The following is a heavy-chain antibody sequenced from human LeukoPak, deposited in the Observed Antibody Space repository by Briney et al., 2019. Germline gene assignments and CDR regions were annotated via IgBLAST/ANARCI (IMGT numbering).Heavy chain of an antibody. J-gene: IGHJ6*03. Sequence: GSSVKVSCKASGGTFSSYAISWVRQAPGQGLEWMGGIIPIFGTANYAQKFQGRATITTDESTSTAYMELSSLRSEDTAVYYCARGGYCTNGVCRSGYYYYYMDVWGKGTTVTVSS. CDR2: IIPIFGTA. V-gene: IGHV1-69*05. D-gene: IGHD2-8*01. CDR3: ARGGYCTNGVCRSGYYYYYMDV. CDR1: GGTFSSYA.